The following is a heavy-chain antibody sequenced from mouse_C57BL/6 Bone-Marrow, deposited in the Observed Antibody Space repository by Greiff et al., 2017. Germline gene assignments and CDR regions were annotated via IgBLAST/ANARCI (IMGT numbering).Heavy chain of an antibody. CDR3: AEDYFDY. Sequence: VQRVESGPELVKPGASVKISCKASGYAFSSSWMNWVKQRPGKGLEWIGRIYPGDGDTNYNGKFKGKATLTADKSSSTAYMQLSSLTSEDSAVYFCAEDYFDYWGQGTTLTVSS. CDR1: GYAFSSSW. J-gene: IGHJ2*01. V-gene: IGHV1-82*01. CDR2: IYPGDGDT.